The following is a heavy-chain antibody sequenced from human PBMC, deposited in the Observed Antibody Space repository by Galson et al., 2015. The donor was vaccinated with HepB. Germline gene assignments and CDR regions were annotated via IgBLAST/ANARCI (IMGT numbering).Heavy chain of an antibody. J-gene: IGHJ6*02. D-gene: IGHD3-10*01. Sequence: SLRLSCAASGFSFTTHGMHWVRQAPGKGLEWVAVISYDGSKKYHGESVRGRFTISRDNSNNTLYLQMDSLRIEDTALYYCAKGALWFGELRHYYGMDVWGQGTTVTV. CDR3: AKGALWFGELRHYYGMDV. CDR1: GFSFTTHG. V-gene: IGHV3-30*18. CDR2: ISYDGSKK.